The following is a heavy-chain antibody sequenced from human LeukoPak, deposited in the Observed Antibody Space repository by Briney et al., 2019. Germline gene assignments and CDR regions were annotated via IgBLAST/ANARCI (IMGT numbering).Heavy chain of an antibody. J-gene: IGHJ4*02. CDR2: INPSGGST. Sequence: GASVKVSCKASGYTFTSYYMHWVRQAPGQGLEWMGIINPSGGSTSYAQKFQGRVTMTRDMSTSTVYMELNSLRAEDTAVYYCAKSGGVTTTLGYWGQGTLVTVSS. D-gene: IGHD4-17*01. V-gene: IGHV1-46*01. CDR3: AKSGGVTTTLGY. CDR1: GYTFTSYY.